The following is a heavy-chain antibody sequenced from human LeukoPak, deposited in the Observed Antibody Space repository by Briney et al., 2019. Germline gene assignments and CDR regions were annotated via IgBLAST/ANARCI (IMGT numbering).Heavy chain of an antibody. V-gene: IGHV3-48*04. Sequence: GGSLRLSCAASGFTFSSYSMNWVRQAPGKGLEWVSYISSSSSTMYYADSVKGRFTISRDNAKNSLYLQMNSLRAEDTAVYYCAREASGVQLWYDYWGQGTLVTVSS. CDR1: GFTFSSYS. CDR2: ISSSSSTM. J-gene: IGHJ4*02. CDR3: AREASGVQLWYDY. D-gene: IGHD5-18*01.